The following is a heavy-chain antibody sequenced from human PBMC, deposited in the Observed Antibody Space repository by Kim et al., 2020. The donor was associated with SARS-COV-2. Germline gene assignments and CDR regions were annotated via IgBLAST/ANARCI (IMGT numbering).Heavy chain of an antibody. CDR3: ARDNTVTNDAFDI. D-gene: IGHD4-17*01. J-gene: IGHJ3*02. V-gene: IGHV1-46*01. Sequence: AKKCQGRCTMTSDRSTSKVYMEPSSLRSEDTAVYYCARDNTVTNDAFDIWGQGTMVTVSS.